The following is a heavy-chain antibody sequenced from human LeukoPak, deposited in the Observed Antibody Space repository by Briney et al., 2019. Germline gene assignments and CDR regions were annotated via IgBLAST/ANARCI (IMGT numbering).Heavy chain of an antibody. V-gene: IGHV3-23*01. D-gene: IGHD4-17*01. J-gene: IGHJ5*02. CDR3: AKGYGDYGPWFDP. Sequence: GGSLRLSCAASGITFSSYGMSWVRQAPGKGLEWVSSISSTGGTTYYADSVKGRFTISRDNSKNTLYLQMNTLRAADTAVYYCAKGYGDYGPWFDPWGQGTLVTVSS. CDR1: GITFSSYG. CDR2: ISSTGGTT.